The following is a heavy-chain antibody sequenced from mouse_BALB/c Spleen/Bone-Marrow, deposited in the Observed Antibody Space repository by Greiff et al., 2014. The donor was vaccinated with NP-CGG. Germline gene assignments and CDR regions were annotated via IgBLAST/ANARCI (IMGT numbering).Heavy chain of an antibody. J-gene: IGHJ4*01. D-gene: IGHD2-3*01. Sequence: QVQLQQSGSVLVRPGDSVKLSCKASGYTFTSTWIHWAKQRPGQGLEWIGEIHPNSGNTKYNEKLKGKATLTADTSSSTAYVDLSSLTSEDSAVYYCTRDGVRGAMDYWGQGTSVTVSS. CDR3: TRDGVRGAMDY. V-gene: IGHV1S130*01. CDR2: IHPNSGNT. CDR1: GYTFTSTW.